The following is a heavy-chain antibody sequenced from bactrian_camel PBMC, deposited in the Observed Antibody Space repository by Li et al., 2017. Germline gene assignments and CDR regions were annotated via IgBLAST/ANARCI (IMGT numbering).Heavy chain of an antibody. V-gene: IGHV3S55*01. CDR2: VSYGGTT. CDR3: AADSLPGGNPLTMPGAFFTWP. CDR1: GFVFDASD. Sequence: HVQLVESGGGTVQAGGSLRLSCTAYGFVFDASDMGWYRRVRGNECELVATVSYGGTTYYADSVKGRFTISQDNAKNTVYLQMNNLKPEDTATYYCAADSLPGGNPLTMPGAFFTWPWGQGTQVTVS. J-gene: IGHJ6*01. D-gene: IGHD4*01.